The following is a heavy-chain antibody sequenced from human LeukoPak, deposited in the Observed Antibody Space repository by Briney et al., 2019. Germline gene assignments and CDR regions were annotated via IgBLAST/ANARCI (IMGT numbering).Heavy chain of an antibody. CDR2: IYYSGST. CDR3: ARDRRGSYPYYFDY. D-gene: IGHD1-26*01. J-gene: IGHJ4*02. Sequence: SETLSLTCTVSGGSISSSSYYWGWIRQPPGKGLEWIGSIYYSGSTYYNPSLKSRVTISVDTSKNQFSLKLSSVTAADTAVYYCARDRRGSYPYYFDYWGQGTLVTVSS. CDR1: GGSISSSSYY. V-gene: IGHV4-39*02.